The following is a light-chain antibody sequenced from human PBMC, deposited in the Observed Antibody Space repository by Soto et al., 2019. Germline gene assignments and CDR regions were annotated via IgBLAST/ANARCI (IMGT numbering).Light chain of an antibody. CDR3: QQYNNWPQWT. V-gene: IGKV3-15*01. CDR2: GAS. Sequence: ERVMTRSPATLSVSPGERATLSCRASQSVSSNLAWYQQKPGQAPRLLIYGASTRATGIPARFSGSGSGTEFTLTISSLQSEDFAVYYCQQYNNWPQWTFGQGTKVDIK. J-gene: IGKJ1*01. CDR1: QSVSSN.